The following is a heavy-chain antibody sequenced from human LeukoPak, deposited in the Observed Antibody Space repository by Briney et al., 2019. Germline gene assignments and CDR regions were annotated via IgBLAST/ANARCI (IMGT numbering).Heavy chain of an antibody. CDR3: ATGPNYDFWSGYYPLDY. CDR2: FDPEDGET. CDR1: GYTVTELS. Sequence: ASVKVSCKVSGYTVTELSMHWVRQAPGKGLEWMGGFDPEDGETIYAQKFQGRVTMTEDTSTDTAYMELSSLRSEDTAVYYCATGPNYDFWSGYYPLDYWGQGTLVTVSS. J-gene: IGHJ4*02. D-gene: IGHD3-3*01. V-gene: IGHV1-24*01.